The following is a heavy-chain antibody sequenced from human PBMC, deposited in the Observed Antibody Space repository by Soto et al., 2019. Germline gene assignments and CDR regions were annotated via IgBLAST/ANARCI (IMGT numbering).Heavy chain of an antibody. CDR1: GDTFNNYA. Sequence: QVQLVQSGAEVKKPGSSVKVSCKASGDTFNNYAISWVRQAPGQGLEWVGGIMPNFDAANSAQKFQGRFTLTEDESTSTAYMELSRLRYKDKAVYYCAKGSYYDASSSVDTPGIYYRYFGLDVWGQGTTVTVSS. CDR3: AKGSYYDASSSVDTPGIYYRYFGLDV. V-gene: IGHV1-69*01. D-gene: IGHD3-22*01. J-gene: IGHJ6*02. CDR2: IMPNFDAA.